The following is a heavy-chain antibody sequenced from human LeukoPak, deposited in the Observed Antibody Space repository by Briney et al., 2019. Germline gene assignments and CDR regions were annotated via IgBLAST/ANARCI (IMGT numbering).Heavy chain of an antibody. J-gene: IGHJ4*02. CDR1: GFTFSSYS. D-gene: IGHD3-10*01. CDR2: ISSSSSYI. V-gene: IGHV3-21*01. CDR3: ASGGLMVRGVIRSFDY. Sequence: PGGSLRLSCAASGFTFSSYSMNWVRQAPGKGLEWVPSISSSSSYIYYADSVKGRFTISRDNAKNSLYLQMNSLRAEDTAVYYCASGGLMVRGVIRSFDYWGQGTLVTVSS.